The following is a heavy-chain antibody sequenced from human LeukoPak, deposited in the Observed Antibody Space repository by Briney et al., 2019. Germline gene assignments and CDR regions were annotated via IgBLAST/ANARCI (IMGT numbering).Heavy chain of an antibody. CDR1: GFTFSSYG. V-gene: IGHV3-74*01. CDR2: INSDGSTT. J-gene: IGHJ4*02. Sequence: GGSLRLSCAASGFTFSSYGMHWVRQGPGKGLVWVSRINSDGSTTNYADSVRGRFTISRDNAKNTLYLQMNSLRAEDTAVYYCVRVDGGYWGQGTLVTVSS. CDR3: VRVDGGY. D-gene: IGHD3-16*01.